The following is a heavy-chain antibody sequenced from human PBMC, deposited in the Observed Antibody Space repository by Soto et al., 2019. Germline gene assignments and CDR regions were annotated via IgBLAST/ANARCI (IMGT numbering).Heavy chain of an antibody. CDR2: ISSISSYI. J-gene: IGHJ2*01. V-gene: IGHV3-21*01. CDR3: ARAGDYGDYQYFDL. D-gene: IGHD4-17*01. CDR1: GFTFSDYS. Sequence: EVQLVESGGGLVKPGGSLRLSCAASGFTFSDYSINWVRQAPGKGLEWVSSISSISSYIYYAGSLKGRFTISRDDARNSLYLQMNSLRAEDTAVYYCARAGDYGDYQYFDLWGRGTLVTVSS.